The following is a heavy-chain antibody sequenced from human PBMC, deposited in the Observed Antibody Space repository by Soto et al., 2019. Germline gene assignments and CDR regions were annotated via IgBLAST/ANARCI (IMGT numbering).Heavy chain of an antibody. D-gene: IGHD6-19*01. CDR3: ARSVAVPGAHIDH. J-gene: IGHJ4*02. CDR1: GGSISSGGYY. CDR2: IYYSGST. Sequence: SETLSLTCTVSGGSISSGGYYWSWIRQHPGKGLEWIGYIYYSGSTNYNPSLKSRVTISVDTSKNQFSLRLRSVTAADTAVYFCARSVAVPGAHIDHWGQGTQVTVSS. V-gene: IGHV4-61*08.